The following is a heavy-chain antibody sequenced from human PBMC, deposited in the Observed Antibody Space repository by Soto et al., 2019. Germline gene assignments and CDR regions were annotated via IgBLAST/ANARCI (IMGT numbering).Heavy chain of an antibody. CDR3: ARHRRGQIDY. Sequence: SETLSLTCTVSGGSISSSSYYWGWIRQPPGKGLEWIGSIYYSGSTYYNPSLKSRVTISVDTSKNQFSLKLSSVTAADTAVYYCARHRRGQIDYWGQGTRVTVAS. J-gene: IGHJ4*02. D-gene: IGHD5-12*01. V-gene: IGHV4-39*01. CDR1: GGSISSSSYY. CDR2: IYYSGST.